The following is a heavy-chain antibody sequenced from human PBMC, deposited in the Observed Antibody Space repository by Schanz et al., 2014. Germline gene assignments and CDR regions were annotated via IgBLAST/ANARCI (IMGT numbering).Heavy chain of an antibody. D-gene: IGHD3-9*01. CDR1: GFTFSNHA. Sequence: EVQLVESGGGLVKPGGSLRLSCTASGFTFSNHALSWVRQAPGKGLEWVSGIGGSGDSTHYADSVKGRFIISRDNSKNTLYLQVNSLRAEDTAVYYCAKHVRSLTGNDYWGQGTRVTVSS. J-gene: IGHJ4*02. CDR3: AKHVRSLTGNDY. CDR2: IGGSGDST. V-gene: IGHV3-23*04.